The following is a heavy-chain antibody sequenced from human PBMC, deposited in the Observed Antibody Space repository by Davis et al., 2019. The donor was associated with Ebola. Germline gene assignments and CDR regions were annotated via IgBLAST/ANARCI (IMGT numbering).Heavy chain of an antibody. CDR3: ARGLGIGSWFDP. CDR2: INHSGST. Sequence: SETLSLTCTVSGGSISSSGYYWSWIRQPPGKGLEWIGEINHSGSTNYNPSLKSRVTISVDTSKNQFSLKLSSVTAADTAVYYCARGLGIGSWFDPWGQGTLVTVSS. CDR1: GGSISSSGYY. V-gene: IGHV4-39*07. D-gene: IGHD1-26*01. J-gene: IGHJ5*02.